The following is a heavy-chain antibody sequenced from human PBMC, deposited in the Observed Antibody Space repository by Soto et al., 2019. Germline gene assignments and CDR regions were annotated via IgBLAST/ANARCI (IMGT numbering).Heavy chain of an antibody. J-gene: IGHJ6*04. Sequence: PGGSLRLSCAASGFTVSSRYVSWVRQAPGQGLERASLIQRGGPTYYADSVKGRFTISRDTSENTLHLQMDSLRAEDTAVYYCVRDDVRWDGGRCSGVPWGGWGTGTTVSFSS. V-gene: IGHV3-66*01. D-gene: IGHD2-15*01. CDR3: VRDDVRWDGGRCSGVPWGG. CDR1: GFTVSSRY. CDR2: IQRGGPT.